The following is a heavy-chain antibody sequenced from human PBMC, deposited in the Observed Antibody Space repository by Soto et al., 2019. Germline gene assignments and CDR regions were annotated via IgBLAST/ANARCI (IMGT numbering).Heavy chain of an antibody. CDR3: AKDGSLVQLWFDDAFDI. CDR2: ISGSGGST. V-gene: IGHV3-23*01. CDR1: GFTFSSYA. J-gene: IGHJ3*02. Sequence: GGSLRLSCAASGFTFSSYAMSWVRQAPGKGLEWVSAISGSGGSTYYADSVKGRFTISRDNSKNTLYLQMNSLRAEDTAVYYCAKDGSLVQLWFDDAFDIWGQGTMVTVSS. D-gene: IGHD5-18*01.